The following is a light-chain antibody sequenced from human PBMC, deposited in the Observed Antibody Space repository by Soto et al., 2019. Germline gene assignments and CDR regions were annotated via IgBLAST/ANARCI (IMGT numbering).Light chain of an antibody. Sequence: DTLLTQSPATLSLSPLERSTLSCSASPRVRRSYFAWDQQKPRHAPWLLIYGASSRATGIPDRFSGSGSGTDFTLTISRLEPEDFAVYYCQQYGSSPQWTFGQGTKVDIK. J-gene: IGKJ1*01. CDR2: GAS. V-gene: IGKV3-20*01. CDR3: QQYGSSPQWT. CDR1: PRVRRSY.